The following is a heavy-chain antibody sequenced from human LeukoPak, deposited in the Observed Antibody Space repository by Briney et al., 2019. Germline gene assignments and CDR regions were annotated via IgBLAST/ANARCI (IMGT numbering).Heavy chain of an antibody. Sequence: ASVKVSCKASGYTFTSYAMQWVRQAPGQRLEGMGWINAGNGRTKYSQEFQGRVTITRDTSASTAYMELSSLRSEDMAVYYCARGSLDTAYCDYWGQGTLVTVSS. CDR3: ARGSLDTAYCDY. J-gene: IGHJ4*02. V-gene: IGHV1-3*03. D-gene: IGHD2-15*01. CDR1: GYTFTSYA. CDR2: INAGNGRT.